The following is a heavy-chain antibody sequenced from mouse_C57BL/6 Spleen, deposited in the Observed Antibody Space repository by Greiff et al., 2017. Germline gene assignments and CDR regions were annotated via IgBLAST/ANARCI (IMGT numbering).Heavy chain of an antibody. CDR2: IDPENGDT. D-gene: IGHD2-5*01. V-gene: IGHV14-4*01. CDR1: GFNIKDDY. Sequence: VQLQQSGAELVRPGASVKLSCTASGFNIKDDYMHWVKQRPEQGLEWIGWIDPENGDTDYASKFQGKATITADTSSNTAYLQLSSLTSEDTAVYYCTAAYYSNYGFAYGGQGTLVTVSA. CDR3: TAAYYSNYGFAY. J-gene: IGHJ3*01.